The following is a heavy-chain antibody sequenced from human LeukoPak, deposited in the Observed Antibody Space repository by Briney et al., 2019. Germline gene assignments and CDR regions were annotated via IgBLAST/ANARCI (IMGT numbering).Heavy chain of an antibody. V-gene: IGHV4-34*01. J-gene: IGHJ4*02. CDR1: GGSFSGYY. CDR3: ARGEYYYDSSGYYFDY. Sequence: SETLSLTCAVYGGSFSGYYWSWIRQPPGKGLEWIGEINHSGSTNYNPSLKSRVTISVDTSKNQFSLKLSSVTAADTAVYYCARGEYYYDSSGYYFDYWGQGTLVTVS. CDR2: INHSGST. D-gene: IGHD3-22*01.